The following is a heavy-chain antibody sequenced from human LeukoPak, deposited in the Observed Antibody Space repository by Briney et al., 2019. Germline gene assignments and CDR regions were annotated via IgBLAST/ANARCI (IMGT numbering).Heavy chain of an antibody. Sequence: GGSLRLSCAASGFTLSSYAMSWVRQAPGKGLEWVSGINWNGGSTGYADSVKGRFTISRDNAKNSLYLQMNSLRAEDTALYYCAKGAAAGIKSGFDPWGQGTLVTVSS. CDR3: AKGAAAGIKSGFDP. CDR2: INWNGGST. V-gene: IGHV3-20*04. J-gene: IGHJ5*02. CDR1: GFTLSSYA. D-gene: IGHD6-13*01.